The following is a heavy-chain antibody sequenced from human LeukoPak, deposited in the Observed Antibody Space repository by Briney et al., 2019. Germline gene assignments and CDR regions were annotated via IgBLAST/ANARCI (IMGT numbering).Heavy chain of an antibody. CDR1: GGTFSSYA. CDR3: ARDLGALRYPEFNNWFDP. CDR2: IISIFGTA. D-gene: IGHD1-26*01. V-gene: IGHV1-69*01. J-gene: IGHJ5*02. Sequence: VLSVKVSCKASGGTFSSYAISWVRQAPGQGLEWMGGIISIFGTANYAQKFQGRVTITADESTSTAYMELSSLRSEDTAVYYCARDLGALRYPEFNNWFDPWGQGTLVTVSS.